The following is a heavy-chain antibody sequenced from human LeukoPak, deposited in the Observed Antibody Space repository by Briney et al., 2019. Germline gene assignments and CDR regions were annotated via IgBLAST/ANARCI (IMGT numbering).Heavy chain of an antibody. J-gene: IGHJ6*03. V-gene: IGHV4-30-4*08. CDR3: ARAGAAAGTLYYYYYMDV. CDR2: IYYSGST. Sequence: SETLSLTCTVSGGSISSGDYYWSWIRQPPGKGLEWIGYIYYSGSTYYNPSLKSRVTISVDTSKNQFSLKLSSVTPADTAVYYCARAGAAAGTLYYYYYMDVWGKGTTVTVSS. D-gene: IGHD6-13*01. CDR1: GGSISSGDYY.